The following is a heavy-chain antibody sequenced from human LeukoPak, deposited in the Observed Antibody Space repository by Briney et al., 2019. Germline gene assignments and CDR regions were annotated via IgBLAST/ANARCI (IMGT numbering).Heavy chain of an antibody. CDR3: ARDEGVSFDY. J-gene: IGHJ4*02. CDR2: IKEDGSVK. Sequence: PGGSLRLSRAASGFTFSSFTMSWVRQAPGKGLEWLANIKEDGSVKNHVGSVKGRFTISRDNAKDSLYLQMDSLRAEDTAVYYCARDEGVSFDYWGQGTLVTVSS. V-gene: IGHV3-7*01. CDR1: GFTFSSFT.